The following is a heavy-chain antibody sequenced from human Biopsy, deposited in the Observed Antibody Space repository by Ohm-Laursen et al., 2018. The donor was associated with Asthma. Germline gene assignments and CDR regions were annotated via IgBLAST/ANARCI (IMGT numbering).Heavy chain of an antibody. CDR1: GGTFSTHD. CDR2: ILPISRTT. V-gene: IGHV1-69*01. Sequence: GSSVKVSCKVSGGTFSTHDISWVRQAPGQGLEWMGGILPISRTTTYAQRFEGRVTISADEYTSTAYMDLRSLGSEDTAVYYCAAVPTSATVCFANPTFSSYYYGLEVWGQGTAVTVSS. CDR3: AAVPTSATVCFANPTFSSYYYGLEV. D-gene: IGHD6-13*01. J-gene: IGHJ6*02.